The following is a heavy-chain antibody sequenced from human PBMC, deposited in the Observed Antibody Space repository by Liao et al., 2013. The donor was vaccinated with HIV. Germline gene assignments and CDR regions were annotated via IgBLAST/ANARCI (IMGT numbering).Heavy chain of an antibody. CDR1: GGSISSGDYY. D-gene: IGHD2-15*01. V-gene: IGHV4-30-4*08. Sequence: QVQLQESGPGLVKPSQTLSLTCTVSGGSISSGDYYWSWIRQPPGKGLQWIGEINHSGSTNYNPSLKSRVTISLDTSKNQFSLKLSSVTAADTAVYYCARTPGXRGRYYYYYYMDVWGKGTTVTVSS. CDR3: ARTPGXRGRYYYYYYMDV. J-gene: IGHJ6*03. CDR2: INHSGST.